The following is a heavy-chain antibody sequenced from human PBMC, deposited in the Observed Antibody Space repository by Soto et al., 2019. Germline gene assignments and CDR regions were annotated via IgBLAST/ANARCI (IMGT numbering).Heavy chain of an antibody. D-gene: IGHD1-1*01. Sequence: ASLKVYCKTSGYTFTSYGISCGRQAPGQGLEWMGWISAYNGNTNYAQKLQGRVTMTTDTSTSTAYMELRSLRSDDTAVYYCARGTTEEALDYWGQGTLVTVSS. CDR2: ISAYNGNT. J-gene: IGHJ4*02. CDR3: ARGTTEEALDY. CDR1: GYTFTSYG. V-gene: IGHV1-18*01.